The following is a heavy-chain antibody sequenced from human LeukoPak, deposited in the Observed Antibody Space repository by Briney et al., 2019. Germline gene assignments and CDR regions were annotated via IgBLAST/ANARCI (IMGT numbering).Heavy chain of an antibody. CDR1: GYTFTSYG. CDR3: ARDVPPTVLRYFDWLSGGDGMDV. CDR2: ISAYNGNT. D-gene: IGHD3-9*01. V-gene: IGHV1-18*04. Sequence: ASVKVSCKASGYTFTSYGISWVRQAPGRGLEWMGWISAYNGNTNYAQKLQGRVTMTTDTSTSTAYMELRSLRSDDTAVYYCARDVPPTVLRYFDWLSGGDGMDVWGKGTTVTVSS. J-gene: IGHJ6*04.